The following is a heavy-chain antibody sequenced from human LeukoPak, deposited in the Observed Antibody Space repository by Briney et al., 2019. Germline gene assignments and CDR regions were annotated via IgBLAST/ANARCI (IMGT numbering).Heavy chain of an antibody. D-gene: IGHD6-19*01. Sequence: PGGSLRLSCAASGFTFSSYGMSWVRQAPGKGLEWVSAISSSSSCTYYADSVKGRFTISRDNSKNTLYLQMNSLRAEDTAVYYCAKGSSSWQCLTPPDYWGQGTLVTVSS. CDR2: ISSSSSCT. V-gene: IGHV3-23*01. CDR3: AKGSSSWQCLTPPDY. J-gene: IGHJ4*02. CDR1: GFTFSSYG.